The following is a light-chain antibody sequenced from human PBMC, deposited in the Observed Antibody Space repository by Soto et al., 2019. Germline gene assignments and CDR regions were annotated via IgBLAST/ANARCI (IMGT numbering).Light chain of an antibody. Sequence: QSALTQPASVSGSPGQSITISCTGTSSDVGAYNDVSWYQQHPGKAPKLMIYDVSDRPSGVSNRFSGSKSGNTASLTISGLQAEDEGDYYCSSYTSSSTRVFGGGTKLTVL. CDR1: SSDVGAYND. V-gene: IGLV2-14*01. CDR3: SSYTSSSTRV. J-gene: IGLJ3*02. CDR2: DVS.